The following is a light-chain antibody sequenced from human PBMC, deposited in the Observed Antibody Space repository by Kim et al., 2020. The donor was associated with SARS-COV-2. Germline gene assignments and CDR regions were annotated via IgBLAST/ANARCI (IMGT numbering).Light chain of an antibody. J-gene: IGLJ3*02. Sequence: GQSITISCTGTSGDVGSYSFVSWYQQHPGKATKLMIDAVTRRPSGVSNRFSGSKSGSTTSLTISGLQAEDEADYYYTSYTSSITWVFGGGTQLTVL. CDR1: SGDVGSYSF. CDR2: AVT. CDR3: TSYTSSITWV. V-gene: IGLV2-14*04.